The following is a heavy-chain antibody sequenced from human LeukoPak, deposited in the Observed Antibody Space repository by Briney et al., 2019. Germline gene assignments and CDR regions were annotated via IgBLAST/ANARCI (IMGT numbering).Heavy chain of an antibody. D-gene: IGHD1-26*01. J-gene: IGHJ4*02. CDR1: GYSISSGYY. V-gene: IGHV4-38-2*01. Sequence: SETLSLTCAVSGYSISSGYYWGWIRQPPGKGLEWIGSIYHSGSTYYNPSLKSRVTISVDVSKNQFSLKLSSVTAADTAVYYCARVRSYSGSSNWGQGTLVTVSS. CDR3: ARVRSYSGSSN. CDR2: IYHSGST.